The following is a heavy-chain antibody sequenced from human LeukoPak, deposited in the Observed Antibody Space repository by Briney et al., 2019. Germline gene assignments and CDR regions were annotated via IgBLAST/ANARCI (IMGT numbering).Heavy chain of an antibody. CDR3: ARAHTSSCSGGSCPFFLDY. CDR1: GGSISSYY. D-gene: IGHD2-15*01. V-gene: IGHV4-4*07. Sequence: PSETLSLTCTVSGGSISSYYWSWIRQPAGKGLEWIGRIYSTGTTDYNPSLKSRVTMSLDTSKNQVSLRLSSVTAADTAVYYCARAHTSSCSGGSCPFFLDYWGQGTLVTVSS. CDR2: IYSTGTT. J-gene: IGHJ4*02.